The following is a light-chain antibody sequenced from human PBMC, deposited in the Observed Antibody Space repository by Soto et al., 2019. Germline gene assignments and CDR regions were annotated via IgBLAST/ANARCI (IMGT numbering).Light chain of an antibody. J-gene: IGLJ2*01. CDR1: SSDVGSYNL. V-gene: IGLV2-23*02. CDR2: EVS. CDR3: CSYAGSSTVV. Sequence: QSVLTQPASVSGSPGQSITIYCTGTSSDVGSYNLVSWYQQHPGKAPKLMIYEVSKRPSGVSNRFSGSKSGNTASLTISGLQAEDEADYYCCSYAGSSTVVFGGGTKLTVL.